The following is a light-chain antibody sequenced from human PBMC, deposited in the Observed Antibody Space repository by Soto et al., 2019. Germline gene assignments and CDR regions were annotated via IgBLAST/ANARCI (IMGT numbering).Light chain of an antibody. CDR2: EGS. CDR1: SSDVGSYNL. Sequence: HSVLTQPASVSGSPGQSITISCTGTSSDVGSYNLVSWYQQHPGKAPKLMIYEGSKRPSGVSNRFSGSKSGNTASLTISGLQAEDEADYYCCSNAGSSTLVFGGGTKVTVL. J-gene: IGLJ2*01. CDR3: CSNAGSSTLV. V-gene: IGLV2-23*01.